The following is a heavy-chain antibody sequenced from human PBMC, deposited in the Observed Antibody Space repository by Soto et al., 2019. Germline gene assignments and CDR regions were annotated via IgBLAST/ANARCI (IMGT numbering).Heavy chain of an antibody. CDR3: ASVTRTCISTSCYRYYYGMDV. CDR2: IIPIFGTA. Sequence: SVKVSCKASRGAFSCYAISWVHQAPGQGLEWKGGIIPIFGTANYAQKFQGRVTIAADESTSTAYMELSSVTAADTAVYYCASVTRTCISTSCYRYYYGMDVWGQGTTVTVSS. J-gene: IGHJ6*02. V-gene: IGHV1-69*13. CDR1: RGAFSCYA. D-gene: IGHD2-2*02.